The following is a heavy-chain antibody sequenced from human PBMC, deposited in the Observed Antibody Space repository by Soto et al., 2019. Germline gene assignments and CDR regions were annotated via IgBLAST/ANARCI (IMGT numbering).Heavy chain of an antibody. Sequence: ETLSLTCTVSGGSISSSSYYWGWIRQPPGKGLEWIGSIYYSGSTYYNPSLKSRVTISVDTSKNQFSLKLSSVTAADTAVYYCARLMITFGGVIVIPSYGMDVWGQGTTVTVS. CDR3: ARLMITFGGVIVIPSYGMDV. CDR2: IYYSGST. V-gene: IGHV4-39*01. D-gene: IGHD3-16*02. CDR1: GGSISSSSYY. J-gene: IGHJ6*02.